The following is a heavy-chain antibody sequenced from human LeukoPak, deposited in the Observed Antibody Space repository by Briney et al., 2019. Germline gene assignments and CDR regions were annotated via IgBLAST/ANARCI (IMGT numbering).Heavy chain of an antibody. CDR3: ARAASMSGLTYYYYYYYMDV. Sequence: ASVKVSCKASGYTFTSYGISWVRQAPGQGLEWMGIINPSGGSTSYAQKFQGRVTMTRDMSTSTVYMELSSLRSEDTAVYYCARAASMSGLTYYYYYYYMDVWGKGTTVTVSS. CDR1: GYTFTSYG. D-gene: IGHD3-3*01. J-gene: IGHJ6*03. V-gene: IGHV1-46*01. CDR2: INPSGGST.